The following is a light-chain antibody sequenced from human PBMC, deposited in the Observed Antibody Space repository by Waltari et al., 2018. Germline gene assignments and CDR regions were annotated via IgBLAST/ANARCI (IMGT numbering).Light chain of an antibody. Sequence: EIVLTQSPAKLSLSPGERATLSCRASQSVSNYLAWYQQKPGQAPTLLIYDTSNRATDSPARFSGSGSGTDFTLTITSLEPGDSAIYYCQQRAKWPLTFGGGTRVETK. CDR2: DTS. CDR3: QQRAKWPLT. J-gene: IGKJ4*01. CDR1: QSVSNY. V-gene: IGKV3-11*01.